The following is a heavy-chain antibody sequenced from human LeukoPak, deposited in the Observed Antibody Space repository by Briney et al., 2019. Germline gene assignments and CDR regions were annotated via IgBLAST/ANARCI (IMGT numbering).Heavy chain of an antibody. J-gene: IGHJ2*01. D-gene: IGHD4-17*01. V-gene: IGHV5-51*01. CDR2: IYPSDSHT. CDR1: AYCFTSYS. Sequence: ESLMISSEASAYCFTSYSITCWGHLPGKGLLGMVTIYPSDSHTPYSPCVQGQVTISADKSISTAYLQWSSLKASDTAMYYCARRRGVGYGDYGWYFDLWARGTRVSVSS. CDR3: ARRRGVGYGDYGWYFDL.